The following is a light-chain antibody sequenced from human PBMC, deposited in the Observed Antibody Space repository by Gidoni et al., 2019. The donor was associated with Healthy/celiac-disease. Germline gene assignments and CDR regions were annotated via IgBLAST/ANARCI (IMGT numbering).Light chain of an antibody. Sequence: QSALPQPASVSGSPGQSITISCTATRSDLGVYNYVSWYQQHPDNAPKLIIYDVSYRPSGISNRCSGSKSGNTASLTSSGLQGEDEAEYYCSSYTGSSTVFGGGTKLTVL. CDR2: DVS. CDR3: SSYTGSSTV. V-gene: IGLV2-14*03. CDR1: RSDLGVYNY. J-gene: IGLJ2*01.